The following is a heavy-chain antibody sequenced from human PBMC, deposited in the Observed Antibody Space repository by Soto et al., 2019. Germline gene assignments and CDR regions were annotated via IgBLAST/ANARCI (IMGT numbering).Heavy chain of an antibody. CDR2: IYYSGST. CDR3: ARADDFSDRFDC. Sequence: SETLSLTCTVSGGSISSGDFYWSWIRQPPGKGLELIGNIYYSGSTYYNPSLRSRAIMSVDTSQNQFSMKLSSLTAADTAVYFWARADDFSDRFDCWGQGALVTVSS. D-gene: IGHD4-17*01. J-gene: IGHJ4*02. V-gene: IGHV4-30-4*01. CDR1: GGSISSGDFY.